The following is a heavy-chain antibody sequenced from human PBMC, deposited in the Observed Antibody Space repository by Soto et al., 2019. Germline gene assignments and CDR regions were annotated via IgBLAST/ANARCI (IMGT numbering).Heavy chain of an antibody. Sequence: ASVKVSCKASGYTFTNYGITWVRQAPGQGLEWMGWINADYGNTNYEQKFQGRVTMTTDTPTNTAYMELRSLRSDDTAVYYCARKSLSNFNWFDPWGQGTLVTVSS. J-gene: IGHJ5*02. D-gene: IGHD4-4*01. CDR1: GYTFTNYG. CDR3: ARKSLSNFNWFDP. V-gene: IGHV1-18*04. CDR2: INADYGNT.